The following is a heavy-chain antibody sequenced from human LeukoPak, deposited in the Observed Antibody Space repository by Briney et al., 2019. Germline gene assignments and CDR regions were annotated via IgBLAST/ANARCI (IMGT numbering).Heavy chain of an antibody. J-gene: IGHJ3*02. D-gene: IGHD3-10*01. V-gene: IGHV3-23*01. Sequence: GGSPRLSCAASGFTFSSYAMSWVRQAPGKGLEWVSAISYSGGTTYYTDSVRGRFTISRDNSKNTLYLQLNSLRAEDTAVYHCAKNYGSGREEAFDIWGQGTMVTVSS. CDR2: ISYSGGTT. CDR3: AKNYGSGREEAFDI. CDR1: GFTFSSYA.